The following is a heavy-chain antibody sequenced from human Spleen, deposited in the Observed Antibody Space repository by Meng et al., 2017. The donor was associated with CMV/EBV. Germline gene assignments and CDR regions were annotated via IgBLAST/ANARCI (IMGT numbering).Heavy chain of an antibody. V-gene: IGHV4-30-4*08. CDR3: ARALPYGDYQVDAFDI. CDR2: IYYSGST. Sequence: SISSCDYYWSWIRQPPGKGLEWIGYIYYSGSTYYNPSLKSRVTISVDTSKNQFSLKLSSVTAADTAVYYCARALPYGDYQVDAFDIWGQGTMVTVSS. CDR1: SISSCDYY. J-gene: IGHJ3*02. D-gene: IGHD4-17*01.